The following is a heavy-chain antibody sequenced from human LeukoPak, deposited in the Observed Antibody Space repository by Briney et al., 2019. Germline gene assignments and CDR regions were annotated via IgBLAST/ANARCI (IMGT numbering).Heavy chain of an antibody. CDR3: ARGNSYDLIDYF. CDR1: GYTFTGYY. J-gene: IGHJ4*02. CDR2: INPNSGGT. D-gene: IGHD5-18*01. Sequence: ASVKVSCKASGYTFTGYYMHWVRQAPGQGLEWMGWINPNSGGTNYAQKLQGRVTMTRDTSISTAYMELSRLRSDDTAVYYCARGNSYDLIDYFWGQGTLVTVSS. V-gene: IGHV1-2*02.